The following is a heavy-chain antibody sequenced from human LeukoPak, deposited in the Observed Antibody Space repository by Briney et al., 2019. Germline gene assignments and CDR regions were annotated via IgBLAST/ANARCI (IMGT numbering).Heavy chain of an antibody. D-gene: IGHD2-8*01. V-gene: IGHV1-69*13. CDR3: ARSEIYCNNGFCYREPCDY. CDR2: IIPIFGTA. Sequence: SVKVSCKASGGTFSSYAISWVRQAPGQGLEWMGGIIPIFGTANYAQKFQGRVTITADESTSTAYMELSSLRSEDTAVYYCARSEIYCNNGFCYREPCDYWGQGTLVTVSS. CDR1: GGTFSSYA. J-gene: IGHJ4*02.